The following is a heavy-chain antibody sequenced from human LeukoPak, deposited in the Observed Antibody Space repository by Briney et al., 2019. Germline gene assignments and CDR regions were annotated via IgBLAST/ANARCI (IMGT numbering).Heavy chain of an antibody. CDR2: ISLSTTSI. J-gene: IGHJ4*02. CDR1: GFTFSSYG. CDR3: AREPTYSSSWHTTCDY. D-gene: IGHD6-13*01. Sequence: PGGSLRLSCAASGFTFSSYGMSWVRQAPGKGLEWVSYISLSTTSIYYADSVKGRFTISRDNAKNSLYLQMNSLRAEDTAVYYCAREPTYSSSWHTTCDYWGQGTLVTVSS. V-gene: IGHV3-48*04.